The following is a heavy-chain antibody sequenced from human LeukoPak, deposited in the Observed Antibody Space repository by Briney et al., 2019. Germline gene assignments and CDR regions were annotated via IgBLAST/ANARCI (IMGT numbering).Heavy chain of an antibody. Sequence: SETLSLTCTVSGGSISRYFWNWIRQPPGKGLEWIGHFNYNGSTSYNPSLKSRVTISLDTSKNQVSLKVSSVTAADTAVYYCAREDPKTILGVLKVRFFDLWGRGTLVTVSS. V-gene: IGHV4-59*01. CDR2: FNYNGST. J-gene: IGHJ2*01. CDR3: AREDPKTILGVLKVRFFDL. D-gene: IGHD3-3*01. CDR1: GGSISRYF.